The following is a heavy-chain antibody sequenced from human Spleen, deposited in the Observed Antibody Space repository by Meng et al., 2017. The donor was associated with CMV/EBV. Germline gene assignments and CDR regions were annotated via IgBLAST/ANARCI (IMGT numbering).Heavy chain of an antibody. Sequence: SYAMGWVRQAPGKGLEWVSAISGSGGSTYYADSVKGRFTISRDNSKNTLYLQMNSLRAEDTAVYYCARAYYDFWSGYYTSYYGMDVWGQGTTVTVSS. CDR2: ISGSGGST. D-gene: IGHD3-3*01. CDR3: ARAYYDFWSGYYTSYYGMDV. J-gene: IGHJ6*02. V-gene: IGHV3-23*01. CDR1: SYA.